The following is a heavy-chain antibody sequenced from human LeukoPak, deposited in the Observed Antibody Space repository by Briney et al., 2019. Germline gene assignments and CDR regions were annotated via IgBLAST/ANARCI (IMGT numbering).Heavy chain of an antibody. CDR2: ISGSGGST. J-gene: IGHJ4*02. V-gene: IGHV3-23*01. D-gene: IGHD5-24*01. CDR1: GFTFSSYA. Sequence: QSGGSLRLSCAASGFTFSSYAMSWVSQAPGKGLEWVSAISGSGGSTYYADSVKGRFTISRDNSKNTLYLQMNSLRAEDTAVYYCAKVEMATITMYYFDYWGQGTLVTASS. CDR3: AKVEMATITMYYFDY.